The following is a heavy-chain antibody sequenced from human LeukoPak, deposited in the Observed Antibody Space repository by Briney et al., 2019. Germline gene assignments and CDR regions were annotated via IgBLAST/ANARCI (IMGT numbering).Heavy chain of an antibody. Sequence: ASVKVSCKASGYTFTSYGISWVRQAPGQGLEWMGWISAYNGNTNYAQKLQGRVTMTTDTSTSTAYMELRSLRSDDTAVYYCARDTYSYVRLGAFDIWGQGTMVTVSS. D-gene: IGHD5-18*01. CDR2: ISAYNGNT. J-gene: IGHJ3*02. CDR1: GYTFTSYG. V-gene: IGHV1-18*01. CDR3: ARDTYSYVRLGAFDI.